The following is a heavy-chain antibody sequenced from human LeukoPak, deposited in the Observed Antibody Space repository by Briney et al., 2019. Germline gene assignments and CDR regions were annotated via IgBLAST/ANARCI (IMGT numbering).Heavy chain of an antibody. CDR3: AKGRFMITFGGVIVIPPFDY. CDR1: GFTFSSYA. CDR2: ISGSGGST. D-gene: IGHD3-16*02. Sequence: PGGSLRLSYAASGFTFSSYAMSWVRQAPGKGLEWVSAISGSGGSTYYADSVKGRFTISRDNSKNTLYLQMNSLRAEDTAVYYCAKGRFMITFGGVIVIPPFDYWGQGTLVTVSS. V-gene: IGHV3-23*01. J-gene: IGHJ4*02.